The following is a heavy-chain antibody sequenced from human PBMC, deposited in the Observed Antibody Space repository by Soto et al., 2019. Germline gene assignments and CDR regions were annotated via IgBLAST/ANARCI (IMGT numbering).Heavy chain of an antibody. CDR3: ARRGSGIYYDY. V-gene: IGHV3-23*01. CDR2: ISGSGGST. J-gene: IGHJ4*02. Sequence: EVQLLESGGGLVQPGGSLRLSCAASAFTFSSYVMNWVRQAPGKGLEWVSVISGSGGSTYYADSVKGRFTISRDNSKNTLYLQMNSLRAEDTAVYYCARRGSGIYYDYWGQGTLVTVSS. D-gene: IGHD1-26*01. CDR1: AFTFSSYV.